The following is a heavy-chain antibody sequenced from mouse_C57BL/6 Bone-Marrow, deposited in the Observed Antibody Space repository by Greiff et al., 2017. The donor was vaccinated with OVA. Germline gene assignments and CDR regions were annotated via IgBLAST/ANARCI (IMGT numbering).Heavy chain of an antibody. J-gene: IGHJ1*03. Sequence: EVKLVESGGDLVKPGGSLKLSCAASGFTFSSYGMSWVRPTPDKRLEWVATISSGGSYTYYPDGVKGRFTISRDNAKNTLYLQMSSLKSEDTAMYYCARPYYYGSSYWYFDVWGTGTTVTVSS. CDR3: ARPYYYGSSYWYFDV. CDR1: GFTFSSYG. V-gene: IGHV5-6*01. CDR2: ISSGGSYT. D-gene: IGHD1-1*01.